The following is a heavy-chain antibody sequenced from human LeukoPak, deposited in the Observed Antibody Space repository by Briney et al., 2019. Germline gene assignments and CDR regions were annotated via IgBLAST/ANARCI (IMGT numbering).Heavy chain of an antibody. Sequence: GWSLRLSCAASGFTFSSYAMSWVRQAPGKGLEWVSAISGSGGSTYYADSVKGRFTISRDNSKNTLYLQMNSLRAEDTAVYYCAKGLYYYDSSGYYKDAFDIWGQGTMVTVSS. CDR2: ISGSGGST. V-gene: IGHV3-23*01. CDR1: GFTFSSYA. J-gene: IGHJ3*02. D-gene: IGHD3-22*01. CDR3: AKGLYYYDSSGYYKDAFDI.